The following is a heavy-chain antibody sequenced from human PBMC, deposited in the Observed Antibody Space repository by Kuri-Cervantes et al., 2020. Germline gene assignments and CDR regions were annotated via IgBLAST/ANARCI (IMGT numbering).Heavy chain of an antibody. D-gene: IGHD2-2*03. Sequence: GGSLRLSCAASGFTFSSYGMHWVRQAPGKGLEWVAVIWYDGSNKYYADSVKGRFTISRDNSKNTLYLQMNSLRAEDTAVYYCARDSGYCTSTRCRGDAFDIWGQGTMVTVSS. CDR3: ARDSGYCTSTRCRGDAFDI. V-gene: IGHV3-33*01. CDR1: GFTFSSYG. J-gene: IGHJ3*02. CDR2: IWYDGSNK.